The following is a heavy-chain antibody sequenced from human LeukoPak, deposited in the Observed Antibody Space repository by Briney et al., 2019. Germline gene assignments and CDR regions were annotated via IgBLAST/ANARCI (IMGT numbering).Heavy chain of an antibody. Sequence: ASVKVSCKSSGYTFTSYYMHWVRQAPGQGLDWMGIINPSGGSTSYAQKFQGRVTITRDTSTSTVYMELSSLRSEDTAVYYCARFNYDSSGYYFGYFAYWGQGTLVTVSS. CDR2: INPSGGST. CDR1: GYTFTSYY. V-gene: IGHV1-46*01. CDR3: ARFNYDSSGYYFGYFAY. J-gene: IGHJ4*02. D-gene: IGHD3-22*01.